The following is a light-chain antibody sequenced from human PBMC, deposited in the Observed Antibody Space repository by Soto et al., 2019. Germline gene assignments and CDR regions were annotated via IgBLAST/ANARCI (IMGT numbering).Light chain of an antibody. CDR1: SSNIGSST. J-gene: IGLJ1*01. V-gene: IGLV1-44*01. Sequence: QPVLTQPPSASGTPGQRVTISCSGNSSNIGSSTVNWYQQLPGTAPKLLIDSNDQRPSGVPDRFSASKSGTSASLAISGLQSEDEADYYCAAWDDSLNGHYAFGTGTKVTVL. CDR2: SND. CDR3: AAWDDSLNGHYA.